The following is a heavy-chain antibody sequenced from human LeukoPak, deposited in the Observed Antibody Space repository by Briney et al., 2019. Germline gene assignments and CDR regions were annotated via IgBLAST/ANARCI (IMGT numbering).Heavy chain of an antibody. Sequence: SETLSLTCTVSGGSISSSNYYWGWIRQPPGKGLEWIGSIYYSGSTYYNPSLKSRVTISVDTSKNQFSLKLSSVTAADTAVYYCARVITGTSYYFDYWGQGTLVTVSS. D-gene: IGHD1/OR15-1a*01. CDR1: GGSISSSNYY. CDR3: ARVITGTSYYFDY. J-gene: IGHJ4*02. CDR2: IYYSGST. V-gene: IGHV4-39*07.